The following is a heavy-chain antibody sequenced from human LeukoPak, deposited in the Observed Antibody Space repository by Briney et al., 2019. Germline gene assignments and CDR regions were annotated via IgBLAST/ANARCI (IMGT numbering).Heavy chain of an antibody. V-gene: IGHV3-11*01. Sequence: TAGGSLRLSCAASGFTFSDYYMSWIRQAPGKGLEWVSYISSSGSTIYYADSVKGRFTISRDNAKNSLYLQMNSLRAEDTAVYYCARGIYYYDSSGDFWGQGTLVTVSS. J-gene: IGHJ4*02. CDR3: ARGIYYYDSSGDF. CDR1: GFTFSDYY. D-gene: IGHD3-22*01. CDR2: ISSSGSTI.